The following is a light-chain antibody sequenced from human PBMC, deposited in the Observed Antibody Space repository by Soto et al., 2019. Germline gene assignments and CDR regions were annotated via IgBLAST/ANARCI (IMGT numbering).Light chain of an antibody. V-gene: IGKV1-39*01. CDR3: QQANSLPHT. CDR2: AAS. Sequence: IQMTQSPSSLSASVGDRATITCRASQSTSSYLNWYQQKPGKAPKLLIYAASTLQSGVPSRFSGSGSGTDFTLTISSLQPEDFATYYCQQANSLPHTFGKGTRLEIK. J-gene: IGKJ5*01. CDR1: QSTSSY.